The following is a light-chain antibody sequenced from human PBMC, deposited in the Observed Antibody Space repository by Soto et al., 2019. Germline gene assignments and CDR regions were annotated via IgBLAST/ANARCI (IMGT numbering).Light chain of an antibody. Sequence: IVLTQSPDTLSLSPGERATLSCRASQSVSSNYLAWYQQKPGQAPRLLIYGASSRATDTPARFSGSGSGTEFTLTISSLQSEDLAVYYCQQYIQWPRTFGQGTKVDIK. J-gene: IGKJ1*01. CDR3: QQYIQWPRT. V-gene: IGKV3-15*01. CDR1: QSVSSN. CDR2: GAS.